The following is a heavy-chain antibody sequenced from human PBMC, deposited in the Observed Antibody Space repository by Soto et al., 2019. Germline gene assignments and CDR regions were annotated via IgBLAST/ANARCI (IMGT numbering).Heavy chain of an antibody. V-gene: IGHV3-23*01. CDR3: ARDLAWAFDS. D-gene: IGHD1-26*01. Sequence: GGSLRLSCAASGFTFSSYAMSWVRQAPGKGLEWVSAITDSGGSTYYADSVKGRFTISRDNGKNTLYLQMSSLRDEDTAVYYCARDLAWAFDSWGQGALVTVSS. CDR2: ITDSGGST. J-gene: IGHJ4*02. CDR1: GFTFSSYA.